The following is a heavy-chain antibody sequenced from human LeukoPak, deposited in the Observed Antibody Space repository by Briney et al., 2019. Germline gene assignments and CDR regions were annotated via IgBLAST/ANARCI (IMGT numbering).Heavy chain of an antibody. Sequence: ASVKVSCKASGYTFTGYYIQWVRRAPGQGLEWMGWINPKTTATNYAQKFRGRVTMTRDTSIDTAYMELNRLTSDDTAMYYCARVRGDYGDYTSCYSDYWGQGTLVTVSS. CDR3: ARVRGDYGDYTSCYSDY. CDR2: INPKTTAT. CDR1: GYTFTGYY. J-gene: IGHJ4*02. D-gene: IGHD4-17*01. V-gene: IGHV1-2*02.